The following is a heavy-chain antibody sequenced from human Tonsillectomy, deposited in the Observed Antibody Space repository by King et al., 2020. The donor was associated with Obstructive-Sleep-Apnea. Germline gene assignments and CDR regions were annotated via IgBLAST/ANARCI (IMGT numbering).Heavy chain of an antibody. J-gene: IGHJ4*02. V-gene: IGHV1-2*02. Sequence: QLVQSGAEVKKPGASVKVSCKASGYTFTGYYIHWVRQAPGQGLEWMGWISPNSGATPYAQKFQDRVTMTRDTSISTAYMDVSRLRSDDTAIYYCARDMSAYDSTSPAYWGQGTLVTVSS. CDR3: ARDMSAYDSTSPAY. D-gene: IGHD3-10*01. CDR2: ISPNSGAT. CDR1: GYTFTGYY.